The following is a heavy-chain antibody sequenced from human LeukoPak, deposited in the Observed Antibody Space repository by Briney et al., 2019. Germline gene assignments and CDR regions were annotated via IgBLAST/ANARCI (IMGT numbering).Heavy chain of an antibody. D-gene: IGHD1-26*01. Sequence: GGSLRLSCAASGFTFSSCAMSWVRQAPGKGLEWVSAISGSGGSTYYADSVKGRFTISRDNSKNTLYLQMNSPRAEDTAVYYCAKFPRGWELLDYWGQGTLVTVSS. V-gene: IGHV3-23*01. CDR1: GFTFSSCA. CDR2: ISGSGGST. CDR3: AKFPRGWELLDY. J-gene: IGHJ4*02.